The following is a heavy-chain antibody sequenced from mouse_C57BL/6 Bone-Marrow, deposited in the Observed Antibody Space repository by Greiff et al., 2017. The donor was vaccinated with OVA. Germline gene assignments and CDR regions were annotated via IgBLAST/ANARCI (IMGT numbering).Heavy chain of an antibody. V-gene: IGHV5-6*02. Sequence: EVKLVESGGDLVKPGGSLKLSCAASGFTFSSYGMSWVRQTPDKRLEWVATISSGGSYTYYPDRVKGRFTMSRDNAKNTLYLQMSSLKSEDTAMYYCARPITTVYFDYWGQGTTLTVSS. CDR3: ARPITTVYFDY. CDR1: GFTFSSYG. D-gene: IGHD1-1*01. CDR2: ISSGGSYT. J-gene: IGHJ2*01.